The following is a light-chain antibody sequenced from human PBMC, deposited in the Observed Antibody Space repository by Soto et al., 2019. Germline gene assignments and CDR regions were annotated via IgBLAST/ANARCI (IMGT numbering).Light chain of an antibody. J-gene: IGLJ3*02. CDR1: SSNIGAGYD. Sequence: QSVLTQSPSVSGAPGQRVTISCTGSSSNIGAGYDVHWYQQLPGPAPKLLMYGNINRPSGVPVRFSGSKSGTSASLTITGLQAEDEADYYCQSYDSSLSGFGVFGGGTKLTVL. CDR2: GNI. CDR3: QSYDSSLSGFGV. V-gene: IGLV1-40*01.